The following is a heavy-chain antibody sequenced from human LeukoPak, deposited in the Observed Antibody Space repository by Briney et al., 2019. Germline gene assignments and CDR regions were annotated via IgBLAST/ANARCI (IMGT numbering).Heavy chain of an antibody. CDR1: GGSISSSSYY. D-gene: IGHD5-18*01. V-gene: IGHV4-39*01. CDR2: IYYSRST. CDR3: ARQNTAMVTSFDY. Sequence: PSETLSLTCTVSGGSISSSSYYWGWIRQPPGKGLEWIGSIYYSRSTYYNPSLKSRVTISVDTSKNQFSLKLSSVTAADTAVYYCARQNTAMVTSFDYWGQGTLVTVSS. J-gene: IGHJ4*02.